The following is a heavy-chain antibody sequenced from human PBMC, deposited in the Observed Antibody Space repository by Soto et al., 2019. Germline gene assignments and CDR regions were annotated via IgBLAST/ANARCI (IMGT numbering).Heavy chain of an antibody. CDR1: RFTFSGYS. CDR2: ISGSGGST. D-gene: IGHD3-3*02. J-gene: IGHJ4*02. CDR3: AKSYGDTWKHYYFDY. V-gene: IGHV3-23*01. Sequence: EVQLLESGGGLVQPGGSLRLSCAASRFTFSGYSMSWVRQAPGKGLEWVSGISGSGGSTYYADSVEGRFTISRDNSESTLFLQMNSLRAEDTALYYCAKSYGDTWKHYYFDYWGQGTLVTVSS.